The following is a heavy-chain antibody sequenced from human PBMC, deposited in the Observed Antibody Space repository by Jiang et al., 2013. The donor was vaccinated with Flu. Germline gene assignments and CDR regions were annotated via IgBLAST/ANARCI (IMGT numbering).Heavy chain of an antibody. Sequence: GLVKPSETLSLTCTVSGGSISTNYYWGWIRQPPGKGLELIGNIFYSGSTYYNPSLKSRVTISVDTSKNQFSLKLNSVTAADTAVYYCARQPPYHYDDTGLDYWGQGTLVTVSS. CDR3: ARQPPYHYDDTGLDY. D-gene: IGHD3-22*01. CDR1: GGSISTNYY. V-gene: IGHV4-39*01. J-gene: IGHJ4*02. CDR2: IFYSGST.